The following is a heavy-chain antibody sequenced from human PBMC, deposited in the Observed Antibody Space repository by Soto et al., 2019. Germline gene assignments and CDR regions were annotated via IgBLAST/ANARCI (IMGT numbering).Heavy chain of an antibody. V-gene: IGHV5-51*01. J-gene: IGHJ4*02. CDR2: IFPADSEI. Sequence: GESLKLSCQTFGYTFTSHWIAWVRQKPGKGLEWMGIIFPADSEIRQSPSFRGHVTISADKSISTAYLQWSSLEASDTAVYYCARPLYPGYCTDGVCYSYDFWGQGTPVTVSS. CDR3: ARPLYPGYCTDGVCYSYDF. D-gene: IGHD2-8*01. CDR1: GYTFTSHW.